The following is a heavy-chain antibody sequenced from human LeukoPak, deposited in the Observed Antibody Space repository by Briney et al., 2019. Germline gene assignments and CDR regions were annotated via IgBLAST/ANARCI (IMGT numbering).Heavy chain of an antibody. V-gene: IGHV3-30*18. CDR1: GFTFSSYG. J-gene: IGHJ6*01. D-gene: IGHD3-10*01. Sequence: PGRSLRLSCAASGFTFSSYGMHWVRQAPGKGLEWVAVISYDGSNKYYADSVKGRFTISRDNSKNTLYLQMNSVRAEDTAGYYCAKSMHYYGSGSYYIAPEYYYYGMDVWGQGATVTVSS. CDR2: ISYDGSNK. CDR3: AKSMHYYGSGSYYIAPEYYYYGMDV.